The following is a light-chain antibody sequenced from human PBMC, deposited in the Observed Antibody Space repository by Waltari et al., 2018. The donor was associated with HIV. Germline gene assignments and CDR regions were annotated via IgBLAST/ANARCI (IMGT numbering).Light chain of an antibody. Sequence: QSVLTQPPSASGTPGQRVTISCSGSSSTIGNNNVYWYRQPPGLAPRLLLYRNKQLPSGVPDRFSGSKSGTSASRAISGLRSEDEADYYCATWGDSLSGPVVFGGGTKLTVL. J-gene: IGLJ2*01. CDR1: SSTIGNNN. V-gene: IGLV1-47*01. CDR3: ATWGDSLSGPVV. CDR2: RNK.